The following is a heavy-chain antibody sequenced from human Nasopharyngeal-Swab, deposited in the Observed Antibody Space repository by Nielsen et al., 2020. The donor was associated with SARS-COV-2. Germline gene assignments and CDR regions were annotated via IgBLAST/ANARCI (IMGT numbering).Heavy chain of an antibody. CDR3: ARVGGRTSPMGS. Sequence: GESLKIPCVASGFTFRDSWLSLVLQAPAKGLEWVASIKQDGSEKNYVDSVKGRFTISRDNAKNSLFLQMDSLRTEDTAFCYCARVGGRTSPMGSWGQGTLVTVSS. CDR2: IKQDGSEK. CDR1: GFTFRDSW. D-gene: IGHD3-10*01. V-gene: IGHV3-7*01. J-gene: IGHJ4*02.